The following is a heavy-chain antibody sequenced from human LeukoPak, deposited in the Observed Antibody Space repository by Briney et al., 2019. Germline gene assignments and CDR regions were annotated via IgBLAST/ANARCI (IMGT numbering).Heavy chain of an antibody. Sequence: GGSLRLFREASGFAFSTPTMHWFRLGPGKGLVLISRINTDGSSTNYADSVKGRFAVSRDNAKNTLYLQMKSLRVEDTALYYCARVIGWDEPFDLWGQGTMVTVSS. D-gene: IGHD1-26*01. CDR3: ARVIGWDEPFDL. CDR2: INTDGSST. J-gene: IGHJ3*01. CDR1: GFAFSTPT. V-gene: IGHV3-74*01.